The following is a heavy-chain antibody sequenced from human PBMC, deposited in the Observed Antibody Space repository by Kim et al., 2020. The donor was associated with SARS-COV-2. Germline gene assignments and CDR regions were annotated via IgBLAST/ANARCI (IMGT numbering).Heavy chain of an antibody. Sequence: GGSLRLSCAASGFTVSSNYMSWVRQAPGKGLEWVSLIYSGGSTYYVDSVKGRFTISRDNPKNTLYLQMNNLRAEDTAVYYCASGPWGSGDYWGQGTLVTVSS. CDR1: GFTVSSNY. D-gene: IGHD7-27*01. CDR2: IYSGGST. CDR3: ASGPWGSGDY. J-gene: IGHJ4*02. V-gene: IGHV3-53*01.